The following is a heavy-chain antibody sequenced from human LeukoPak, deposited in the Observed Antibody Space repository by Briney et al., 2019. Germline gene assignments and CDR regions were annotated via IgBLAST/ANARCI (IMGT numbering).Heavy chain of an antibody. J-gene: IGHJ3*01. Sequence: GGSLRLSCAASGFTVSSNYMSWVRQAPGKGLEWVSVIYSGGSTYYADSVKGRFTISRDNSKNTLYLQMNSLRAEDTAVYYCARGWSGYDTVAQDAFDVWGQGTMVTVSS. V-gene: IGHV3-66*01. D-gene: IGHD5-12*01. CDR1: GFTVSSNY. CDR3: ARGWSGYDTVAQDAFDV. CDR2: IYSGGST.